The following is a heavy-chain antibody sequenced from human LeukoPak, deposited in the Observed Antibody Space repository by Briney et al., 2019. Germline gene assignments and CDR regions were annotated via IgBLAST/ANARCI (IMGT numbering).Heavy chain of an antibody. CDR3: AREVTQRLDH. J-gene: IGHJ4*02. Sequence: GGSLGLSCAASGFTFSSYAMHWVRQAPGKGLEWVAAVSYDGNNKYSVDSVRGRFTFSRDNSKNTLYLQMNSLRVEDTAVYYCAREVTQRLDHWGQGTLVTVSS. D-gene: IGHD5-18*01. CDR1: GFTFSSYA. V-gene: IGHV3-30-3*01. CDR2: VSYDGNNK.